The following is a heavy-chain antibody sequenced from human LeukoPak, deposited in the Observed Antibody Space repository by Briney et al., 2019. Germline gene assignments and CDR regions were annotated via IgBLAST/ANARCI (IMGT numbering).Heavy chain of an antibody. D-gene: IGHD3-22*01. CDR3: TRLQYYYDTSAYLEAFP. V-gene: IGHV3-73*01. Sequence: GGSLKLSCAASGFTFSDSALHWVRQASGKGLEWVGRIRSKANTYATAYAASVEGRFTISRDDSKNTAYLQMNSLKTEDTAVYYCTRLQYYYDTSAYLEAFPWGQGTLVTVSS. J-gene: IGHJ5*02. CDR1: GFTFSDSA. CDR2: IRSKANTYAT.